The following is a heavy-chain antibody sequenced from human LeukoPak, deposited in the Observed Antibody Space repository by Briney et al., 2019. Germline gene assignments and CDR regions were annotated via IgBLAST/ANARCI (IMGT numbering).Heavy chain of an antibody. D-gene: IGHD3-3*01. Sequence: SETLSLTCTVSGGSISSGSYYWSWIRQPAGKGLEWIGRIYTSGSTNYNPSFKSRVTISVDTSKNQFSLKLSSVTAADTAVYYCTRHEHLEWPFRYYYYYMDVWGKGTTVTVSS. V-gene: IGHV4-61*02. CDR2: IYTSGST. J-gene: IGHJ6*03. CDR3: TRHEHLEWPFRYYYYYMDV. CDR1: GGSISSGSYY.